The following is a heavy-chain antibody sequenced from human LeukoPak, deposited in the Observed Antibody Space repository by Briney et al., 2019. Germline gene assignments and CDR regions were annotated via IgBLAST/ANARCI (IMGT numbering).Heavy chain of an antibody. D-gene: IGHD6-13*01. J-gene: IGHJ4*02. V-gene: IGHV1-18*01. CDR3: ARNRIAAAGTALVSDY. Sequence: ASVKVSCKVSGYTFTSYGISWVRQAPGQGREWMGWISAYNGNTNYAQKFQGRVTITADESTSTAYMELSSLRSEDTAVYYCARNRIAAAGTALVSDYWGQGTLVTVSS. CDR1: GYTFTSYG. CDR2: ISAYNGNT.